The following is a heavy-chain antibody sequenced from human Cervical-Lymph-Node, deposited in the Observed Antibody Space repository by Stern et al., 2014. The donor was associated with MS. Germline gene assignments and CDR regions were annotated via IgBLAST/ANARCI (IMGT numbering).Heavy chain of an antibody. J-gene: IGHJ5*02. CDR1: GASITSYY. Sequence: VQLVESGPGLLRPSETLSLTCTVSGASITSYYWSWIRQPPGKGLEWIGYIYYSGTTNYNASLKGRVAISIDTSKTQFSLRLSSVPAADTAVYYCARATDLWGQGTLVTVSS. CDR2: IYYSGTT. CDR3: ARATDL. V-gene: IGHV4-59*01.